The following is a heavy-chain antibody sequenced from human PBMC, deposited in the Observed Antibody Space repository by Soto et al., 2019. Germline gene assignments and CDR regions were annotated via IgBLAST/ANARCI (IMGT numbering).Heavy chain of an antibody. CDR2: ISGSGGST. D-gene: IGHD4-17*01. CDR1: GVTFSSYA. CDR3: AKTTPVTTLHFAY. V-gene: IGHV3-23*01. J-gene: IGHJ4*02. Sequence: GGPLRLSCAASGVTFSSYAMSWVRQATGKGLEGVSAISGSGGSTYYADSVKGRFTISRDNSKNTLYLQMNSLRAEDTAVYHCAKTTPVTTLHFAYLGQGTLVPVSS.